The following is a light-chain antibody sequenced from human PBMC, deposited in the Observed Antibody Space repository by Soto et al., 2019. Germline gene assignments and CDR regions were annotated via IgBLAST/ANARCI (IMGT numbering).Light chain of an antibody. Sequence: SYELTQPPSVSVAPGKTASITCGGNNIVSKSVHWYQQKPGQAPVMVIYYDSDRPSGIPERFSGSNSGNTATLTISRVEAGDAADYYCRVWDSSSDHPVFGGGTQLTVL. V-gene: IGLV3-21*04. J-gene: IGLJ7*01. CDR1: NIVSKS. CDR2: YDS. CDR3: RVWDSSSDHPV.